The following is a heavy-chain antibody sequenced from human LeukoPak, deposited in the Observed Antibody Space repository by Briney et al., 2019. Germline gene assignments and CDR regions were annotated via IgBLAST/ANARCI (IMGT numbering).Heavy chain of an antibody. D-gene: IGHD3-3*02. J-gene: IGHJ4*02. CDR3: ARGSIFGGHSLGY. V-gene: IGHV3-23*01. CDR1: GFDFKTYA. Sequence: GGSLRLSCVGSGFDFKTYAMSWVRQAPGKGLEWVPGISGSTSATVSIDSYYTDSVKGRFTISRDDSKNTLYVQMDSLRAEDTAIYYCARGSIFGGHSLGYWGQGTLVTVSS. CDR2: ISGSTSATVSIDS.